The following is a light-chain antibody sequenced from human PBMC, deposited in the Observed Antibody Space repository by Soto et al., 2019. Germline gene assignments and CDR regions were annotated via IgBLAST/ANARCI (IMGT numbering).Light chain of an antibody. Sequence: DIQMTQSPSSLSASVGDRVTITCQSSQNIKIYLNWYQQKPGKAPKLLIYAASTLQGGVPSRFIGSGSGTDFTLTISGLQFEDFATYYCQQTYHTPPLTFGGGTKVEI. CDR3: QQTYHTPPLT. V-gene: IGKV1-39*01. CDR1: QNIKIY. J-gene: IGKJ4*01. CDR2: AAS.